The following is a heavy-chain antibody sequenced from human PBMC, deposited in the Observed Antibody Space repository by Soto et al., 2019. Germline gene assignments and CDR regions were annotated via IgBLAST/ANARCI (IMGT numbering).Heavy chain of an antibody. J-gene: IGHJ3*02. V-gene: IGHV3-11*01. Sequence: QVQLVDSGGGLVKPGGSLRLSCAASGFTFSNYYMTWIRQAPGKGLEWISYISDSGSVTYYADSVQGRFSISRDNAKNSLFLEMNDLRVDDTAVYYCARSLLGVGDPFDIWGQGTMVTVSS. CDR2: ISDSGSVT. CDR1: GFTFSNYY. D-gene: IGHD2-15*01. CDR3: ARSLLGVGDPFDI.